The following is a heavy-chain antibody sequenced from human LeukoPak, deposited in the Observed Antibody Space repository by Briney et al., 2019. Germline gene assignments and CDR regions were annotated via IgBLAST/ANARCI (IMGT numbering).Heavy chain of an antibody. V-gene: IGHV3-48*03. J-gene: IGHJ6*03. Sequence: PGGSLRLSCAASGFTFSSYEMNWVRQAPGKGLEWVSYISSIGSTIYYADSVEGRFIISRDNAKNSLYLQMNSLRAEDTAVYYCARESPYSSGWEGYYYYYMDVWGKGTTVTVSS. CDR2: ISSIGSTI. CDR1: GFTFSSYE. D-gene: IGHD3-22*01. CDR3: ARESPYSSGWEGYYYYYMDV.